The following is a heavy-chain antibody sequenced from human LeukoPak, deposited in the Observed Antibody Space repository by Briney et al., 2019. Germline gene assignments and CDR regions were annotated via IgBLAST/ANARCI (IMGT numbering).Heavy chain of an antibody. CDR3: AKGASRDGYNSYFDY. J-gene: IGHJ4*02. CDR1: GFTFSSYA. V-gene: IGHV3-30-3*01. Sequence: GGSLRLSCAASGFTFSSYAMHWVRQAPGKGLEWVAVISYDGSNKYYADSVKGRFTISRDNSKNTLYLQMNSLRAEDTAVYYCAKGASRDGYNSYFDYWGQGTLVTVSS. CDR2: ISYDGSNK. D-gene: IGHD5-24*01.